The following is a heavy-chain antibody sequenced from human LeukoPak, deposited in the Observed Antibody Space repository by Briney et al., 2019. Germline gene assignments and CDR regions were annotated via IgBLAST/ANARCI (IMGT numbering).Heavy chain of an antibody. V-gene: IGHV1-69*04. CDR1: GGTFSSYA. J-gene: IGHJ4*02. CDR2: IIPILGIA. Sequence: SVKVSCKASGGTFSSYAISWVRQAPGQGLEWMGRIIPILGIANYAQKFQGRVTITADKSTSTAYMELSSLRSEDTAVYYCARAQDQSTPVPFHYWGQGTLVTVSS. D-gene: IGHD1-1*01. CDR3: ARAQDQSTPVPFHY.